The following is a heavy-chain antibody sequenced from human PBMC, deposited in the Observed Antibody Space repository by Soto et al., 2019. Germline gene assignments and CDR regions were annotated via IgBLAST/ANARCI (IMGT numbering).Heavy chain of an antibody. V-gene: IGHV1-3*01. CDR2: INAGNGNT. CDR1: GYTFTSYA. CDR3: ARDFLGIAAAGTNY. D-gene: IGHD6-13*01. J-gene: IGHJ4*02. Sequence: ASVKVSCKASGYTFTSYAMHWVRQAPGQRLEWMGWINAGNGNTKYSQKFQGRVTITRDTSASTAYMELSSLRSEDTAVYYCARDFLGIAAAGTNYWGQGTLVTVSS.